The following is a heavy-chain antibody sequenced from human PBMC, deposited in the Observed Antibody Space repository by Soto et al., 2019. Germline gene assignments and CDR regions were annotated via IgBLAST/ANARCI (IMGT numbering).Heavy chain of an antibody. D-gene: IGHD1-1*01. CDR3: ARGSKATSYDYYGMDV. CDR2: IGTAGDT. CDR1: GFTFSSYY. J-gene: IGHJ6*02. Sequence: EVQLVESGGGLVQPGGSLRLSCAASGFTFSSYYMHWVRQATGKGLEWVSAIGTAGDTYYPGSVKGRFTISRENAKNSLYLQMNSMRSEDTAVYYCARGSKATSYDYYGMDVWGQVTTVTVSS. V-gene: IGHV3-13*01.